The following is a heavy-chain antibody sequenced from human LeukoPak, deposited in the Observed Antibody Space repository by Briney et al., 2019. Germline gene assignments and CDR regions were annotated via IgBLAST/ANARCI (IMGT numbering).Heavy chain of an antibody. Sequence: GGSLRLSCAASGFTFSSYGMHWVRQAPGKGLEWVAVISYDGSNKYYADSVKGRFTISRDNSKNTLYLQMNSLRAEDTAVYYCAKDREALVVVVAATMDYWGQGTLVTVSS. D-gene: IGHD2-15*01. V-gene: IGHV3-30*18. CDR3: AKDREALVVVVAATMDY. CDR1: GFTFSSYG. J-gene: IGHJ4*02. CDR2: ISYDGSNK.